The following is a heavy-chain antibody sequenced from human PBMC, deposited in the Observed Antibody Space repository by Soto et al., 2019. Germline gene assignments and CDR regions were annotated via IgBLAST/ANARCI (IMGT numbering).Heavy chain of an antibody. CDR2: IDPSDSYT. Sequence: GESLKISCKGSGYSFTGYWISWVRQMPGKGLEWMGRIDPSDSYTNYSPSFQGHVTISADKSISTAYLQWSSLKASDTAMYYCARQGERITIFGVVIIGGMDVWGQGTTVTVSS. CDR1: GYSFTGYW. CDR3: ARQGERITIFGVVIIGGMDV. J-gene: IGHJ6*02. V-gene: IGHV5-10-1*01. D-gene: IGHD3-3*01.